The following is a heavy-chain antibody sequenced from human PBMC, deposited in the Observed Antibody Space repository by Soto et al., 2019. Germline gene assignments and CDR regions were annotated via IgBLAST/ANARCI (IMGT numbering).Heavy chain of an antibody. V-gene: IGHV4-59*12. D-gene: IGHD2-21*02. J-gene: IGHJ6*02. CDR2: FYYSANT. CDR3: AREDDGGDRDYYGLDV. Sequence: SETLSLTCSVSGASISGYYWSWIRQPPGKGLEWIGYFYYSANTKYNPSLRSRVTISADTSRNRFSLRLSSVTAADTAVYYCAREDDGGDRDYYGLDVWGPGTTVTVS. CDR1: GASISGYY.